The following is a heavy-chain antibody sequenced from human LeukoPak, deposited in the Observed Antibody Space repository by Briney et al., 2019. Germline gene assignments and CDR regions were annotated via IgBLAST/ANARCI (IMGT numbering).Heavy chain of an antibody. V-gene: IGHV3-66*01. J-gene: IGHJ4*02. CDR3: AWSSSWLFDY. Sequence: GGSLRVSCAASGFTVSSNYMSWVRQAPGKGLEWVSVIYSGGSTYYADSVKGRFTISRDNSKNTLYLQMNSLRAEDTAVYYCAWSSSWLFDYWGQGTLVTVSS. CDR1: GFTVSSNY. D-gene: IGHD6-13*01. CDR2: IYSGGST.